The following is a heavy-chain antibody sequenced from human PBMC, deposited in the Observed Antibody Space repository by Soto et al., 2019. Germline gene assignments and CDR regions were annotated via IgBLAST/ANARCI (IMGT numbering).Heavy chain of an antibody. CDR1: GGTFRNSA. CDR3: ASDNDRPQLGGNYYYILDV. V-gene: IGHV1-69*12. J-gene: IGHJ6*02. D-gene: IGHD1-1*01. CDR2: IMPIFRTP. Sequence: QVQLEQSGAEVKKPGSSVKVSCKASGGTFRNSAISWVRQAPGQGLEWLGGIMPIFRTPDYSHKFQGRVTVTADESTSTAYMELRGLRSDDTAVYYCASDNDRPQLGGNYYYILDVWGQGTTVTVSS.